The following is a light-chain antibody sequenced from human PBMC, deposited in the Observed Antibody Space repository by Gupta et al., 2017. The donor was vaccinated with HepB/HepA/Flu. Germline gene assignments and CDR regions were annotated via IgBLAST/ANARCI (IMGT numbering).Light chain of an antibody. CDR3: CSFAGSNSVL. J-gene: IGLJ3*02. Sequence: QSALTQPASVSGSPGQSITISCTGTSSDIGTYNLVSWYQQHPGKAPKLILYKVNERPSGVSNRFSGSKSGNTASLTISGLQAEDEADYYCCSFAGSNSVLFGGGTKLTVL. CDR1: SSDIGTYNL. CDR2: KVN. V-gene: IGLV2-23*02.